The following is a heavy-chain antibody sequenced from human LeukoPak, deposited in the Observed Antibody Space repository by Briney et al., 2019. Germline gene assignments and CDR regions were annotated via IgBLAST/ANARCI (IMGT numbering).Heavy chain of an antibody. J-gene: IGHJ4*02. CDR2: INSDGSTR. CDR1: GFTFSSPW. Sequence: PGGSLRLSCAASGFTFSSPWMHWVGQAPGKGLVWVSRINSDGSTRSYADSVKGRFTISRDNAKNMMYLLMNSLRGEDTAVYYCARDRGSTEFDYWGQGTLVTVSS. V-gene: IGHV3-74*01. CDR3: ARDRGSTEFDY. D-gene: IGHD1-26*01.